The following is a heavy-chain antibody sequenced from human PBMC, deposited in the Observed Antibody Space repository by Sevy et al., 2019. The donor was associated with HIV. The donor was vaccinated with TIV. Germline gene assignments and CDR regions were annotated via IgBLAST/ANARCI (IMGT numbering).Heavy chain of an antibody. CDR3: ARDLSVRAFDI. CDR1: GFTFSSYW. CDR2: IKQDGSEK. Sequence: GGSLRLSCVDSGFTFSSYWMSWVRQAPGKGLEWVANIKQDGSEKYYVDSVKGRFTISRDNAKNSLYLQMNSLRAEDTAVYYCARDLSVRAFDIWGQGTMVTVSS. D-gene: IGHD3-10*01. J-gene: IGHJ3*02. V-gene: IGHV3-7*01.